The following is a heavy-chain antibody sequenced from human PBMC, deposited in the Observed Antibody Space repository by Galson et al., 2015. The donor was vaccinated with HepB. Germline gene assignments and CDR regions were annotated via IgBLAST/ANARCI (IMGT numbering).Heavy chain of an antibody. V-gene: IGHV2-70*17. J-gene: IGHJ6*02. CDR2: IDWDDDQ. Sequence: PALVKPTQTLTLTCTFSGFSLSTDGMCVNWIRQPPGKALEWLARIDWDDDQFYSTSLRTRLTISKDTSKNQVVLKMTNMDPVDTGTYYCARTFGAMYFHDGSGPQRNSDYYYGMDVWGRGTTVTVTS. D-gene: IGHD3-22*01. CDR3: ARTFGAMYFHDGSGPQRNSDYYYGMDV. CDR1: GFSLSTDGMC.